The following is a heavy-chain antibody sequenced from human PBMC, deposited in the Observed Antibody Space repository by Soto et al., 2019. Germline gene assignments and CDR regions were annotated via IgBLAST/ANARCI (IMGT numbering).Heavy chain of an antibody. CDR3: AIGAVVVVADTFVDY. J-gene: IGHJ4*02. Sequence: QVQLQQWGAGLLKPSETLSLTCAVYGGSFSGYYWSWIRQPPGKGLEWIGEINHSGSTNYNPSLKSRVTISVDTSKNQFSLKLSSVTAADTAVYYCAIGAVVVVADTFVDYWCQGTLVTVSS. CDR1: GGSFSGYY. CDR2: INHSGST. D-gene: IGHD2-15*01. V-gene: IGHV4-34*01.